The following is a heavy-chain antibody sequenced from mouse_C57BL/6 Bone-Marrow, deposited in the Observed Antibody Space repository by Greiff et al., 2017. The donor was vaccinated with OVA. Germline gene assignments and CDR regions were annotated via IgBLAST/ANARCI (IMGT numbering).Heavy chain of an antibody. CDR2: IYPGDGDT. J-gene: IGHJ2*01. CDR1: GYAFSSSW. Sequence: VQLQQSGPELVKPGASVKISCKASGYAFSSSWMNWVKQRPGKGLEWIGRIYPGDGDTNYNGKFKGKATLTADKSSSTAYMQLSSLTSEDSAVYFCARGVYYGSFDYFDYWGQGTTLTVSS. CDR3: ARGVYYGSFDYFDY. D-gene: IGHD1-1*01. V-gene: IGHV1-82*01.